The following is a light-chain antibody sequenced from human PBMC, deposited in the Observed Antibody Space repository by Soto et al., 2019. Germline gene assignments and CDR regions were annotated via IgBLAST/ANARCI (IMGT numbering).Light chain of an antibody. CDR1: SSVVGSCNL. J-gene: IGLJ1*01. CDR2: EGS. CDR3: SSYTSSSTLL. V-gene: IGLV2-14*02. Sequence: QSVLTQPASVSGSPGQSITISCTGTSSVVGSCNLVSWYQQHPGKAPKLMIYEGSKRPSGVSNRFSGSKSGNTASLTISGLQAEDEADYYCSSYTSSSTLLFGTGTKVTVL.